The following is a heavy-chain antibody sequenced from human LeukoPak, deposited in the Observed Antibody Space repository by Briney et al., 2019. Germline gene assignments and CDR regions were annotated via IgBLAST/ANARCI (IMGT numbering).Heavy chain of an antibody. CDR1: GFTFSSSA. D-gene: IGHD6-19*01. Sequence: GGSLRLSCAASGFTFSSSAMNWVRQAPGKGLEWVSVISGSGGDTYYADSVKGRFTVSRDNSNNTLYLQMHSLRVEDTAVYYCARGGSSGWSPFDYWGQGTLVTVSS. J-gene: IGHJ4*02. V-gene: IGHV3-23*01. CDR2: ISGSGGDT. CDR3: ARGGSSGWSPFDY.